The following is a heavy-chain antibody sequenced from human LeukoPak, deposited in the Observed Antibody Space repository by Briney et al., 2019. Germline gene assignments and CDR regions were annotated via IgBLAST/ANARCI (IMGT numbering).Heavy chain of an antibody. Sequence: GGSLRLSCAASGFTFSSYSMNWVRQAPGKGLEWVSYISPTISSSTYYADSVKGRFTISRDNAKNSLFLQMNSLRDEDTAVYYCARAAYNSSPDYWGQGTLVTVSS. CDR2: ISPTISSST. V-gene: IGHV3-48*02. CDR3: ARAAYNSSPDY. CDR1: GFTFSSYS. J-gene: IGHJ4*02. D-gene: IGHD6-13*01.